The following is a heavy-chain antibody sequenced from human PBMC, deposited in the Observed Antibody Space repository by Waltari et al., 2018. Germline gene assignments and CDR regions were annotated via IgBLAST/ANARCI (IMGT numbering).Heavy chain of an antibody. V-gene: IGHV5-51*01. CDR1: GYTFKNWW. D-gene: IGHD3-22*01. CDR2: IYPGDSDA. CDR3: ARHYYYDNSGFPDS. J-gene: IGHJ4*02. Sequence: VQLVQSGAEVRKAGESLKISCQVSGYTFKNWWIGWVRQMPGKGLEWRGDIYPGDSDARCSPSFEGQVTMSVDESTNTAYLQWSSLKASDSAMYYCARHYYYDNSGFPDSWGQGTLVTVAS.